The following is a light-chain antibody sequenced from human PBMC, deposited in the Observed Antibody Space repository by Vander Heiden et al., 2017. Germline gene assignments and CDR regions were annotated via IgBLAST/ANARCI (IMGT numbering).Light chain of an antibody. CDR2: WAS. Sequence: DIVMTQSPDSLAVSLGERATINCKSSQSVLYSSNNKNYLAWYQQKPGQPPKLLICWASTRESGVPDRFSGSGSVTDFTLTISSLQAEDVAVYYCQQYYTSPPSFGPGTKVYIK. CDR3: QQYYTSPPS. V-gene: IGKV4-1*01. CDR1: QSVLYSSNNKNY. J-gene: IGKJ3*01.